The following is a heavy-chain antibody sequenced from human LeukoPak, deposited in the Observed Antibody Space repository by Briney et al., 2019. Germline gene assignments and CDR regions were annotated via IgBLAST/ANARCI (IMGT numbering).Heavy chain of an antibody. D-gene: IGHD2-2*01. Sequence: GGSLSLSCAASGFTFSSYAMSWVRQAPGKGLEWVSGISGSGGSTHYADSVKGRFTISRDNSKNTLYLQMNSLRAEDTAVYYCAKDRRGCTSTSCYYLFDYWGQGTLVTVSS. V-gene: IGHV3-23*01. CDR2: ISGSGGST. CDR3: AKDRRGCTSTSCYYLFDY. J-gene: IGHJ4*02. CDR1: GFTFSSYA.